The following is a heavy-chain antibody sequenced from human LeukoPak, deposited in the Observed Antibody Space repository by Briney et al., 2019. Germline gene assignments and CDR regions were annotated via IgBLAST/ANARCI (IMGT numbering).Heavy chain of an antibody. CDR1: GASISGYS. V-gene: IGHV4-4*07. J-gene: IGHJ3*02. CDR2: IYSSGST. Sequence: PSETLSLTCTVSGASISGYSWSWIRQPAGKGLEWIGRIYSSGSTNYNPSLKSRVTMSADTSKNHFSLRLSSVTAADTAVYYRARDPAPDAFDIWGQGTMVTVSS. CDR3: ARDPAPDAFDI.